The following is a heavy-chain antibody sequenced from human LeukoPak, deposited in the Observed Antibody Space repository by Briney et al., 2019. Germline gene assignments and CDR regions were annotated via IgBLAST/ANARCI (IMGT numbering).Heavy chain of an antibody. V-gene: IGHV3-23*01. Sequence: GGSLRLSCAASGFTFSSYAMSWVRQAPGKGLEWVSAISGSGGSTYYADSVKGRFTISRDNSKNSLYLKMNSLRAEDTAVYYCARASYCSSTSCYPYYYYYMDVWGKGTTVTVSS. J-gene: IGHJ6*03. D-gene: IGHD2-2*01. CDR2: ISGSGGST. CDR1: GFTFSSYA. CDR3: ARASYCSSTSCYPYYYYYMDV.